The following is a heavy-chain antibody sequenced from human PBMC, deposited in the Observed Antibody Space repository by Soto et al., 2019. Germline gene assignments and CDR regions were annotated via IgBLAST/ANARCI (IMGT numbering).Heavy chain of an antibody. CDR3: ARGRTDTGWRSYYYYGMDV. J-gene: IGHJ6*02. V-gene: IGHV4-34*01. CDR2: INHSGST. Sequence: QVQLQQWGAGLLKPSETLSLTCAVYGGSFSGYYWSWIRQPPGKGLEWIGEINHSGSTNYNPSLKSRVTISVDTSKNQFSLKLSSVTAADTAVYYCARGRTDTGWRSYYYYGMDVWGQGTTVTVSS. CDR1: GGSFSGYY. D-gene: IGHD5-18*01.